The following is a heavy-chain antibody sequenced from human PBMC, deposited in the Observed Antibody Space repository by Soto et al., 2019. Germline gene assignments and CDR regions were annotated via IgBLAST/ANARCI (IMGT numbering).Heavy chain of an antibody. Sequence: SETLSLTCTVSGGSISSYYWSWIRQHPGKGLEWIGYIYHSGTTSYNPSLKIRVTISVDTSNNQFSLKLSSVTAADTAVYYCARDHSGYDFLDYWGQGTLVTVSS. CDR2: IYHSGTT. CDR1: GGSISSYY. J-gene: IGHJ4*02. CDR3: ARDHSGYDFLDY. D-gene: IGHD5-12*01. V-gene: IGHV4-59*06.